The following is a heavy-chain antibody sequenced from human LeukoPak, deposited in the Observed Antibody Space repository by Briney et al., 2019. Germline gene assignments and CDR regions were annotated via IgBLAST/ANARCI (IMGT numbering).Heavy chain of an antibody. J-gene: IGHJ4*02. V-gene: IGHV3-23*01. CDR2: ISGSGDST. Sequence: GGSLRLSCAASGFTFSSYAMSWVRQAPGKGLEGVSAISGSGDSTYYADSVKDRFTISRDKSKNTLYLQMTSLGADDTAVYYCAKNRGNYYYLDYWGQGTLVTVSS. CDR3: AKNRGNYYYLDY. D-gene: IGHD4-11*01. CDR1: GFTFSSYA.